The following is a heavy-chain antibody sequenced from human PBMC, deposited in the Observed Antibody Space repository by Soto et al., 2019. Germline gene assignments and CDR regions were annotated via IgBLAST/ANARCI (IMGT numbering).Heavy chain of an antibody. D-gene: IGHD3-22*01. J-gene: IGHJ4*02. CDR3: AKDTGDYYDSSGHGSFDY. CDR2: ISGSGGST. Sequence: GGSLRLSCAASGFTFSSYAMSWVRQAPGKGLEWVSAISGSGGSTYYADSVKGRFTISRDNSKNTLYLQMNSLRAEDTAVYYCAKDTGDYYDSSGHGSFDYWGQGILVTVSS. V-gene: IGHV3-23*01. CDR1: GFTFSSYA.